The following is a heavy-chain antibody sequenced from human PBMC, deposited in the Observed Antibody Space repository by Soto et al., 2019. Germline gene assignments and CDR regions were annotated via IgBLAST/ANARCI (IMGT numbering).Heavy chain of an antibody. Sequence: SVKVSCKASGGTFSSYAISWVRQAPGQGLEWMGGIIPIFGTANYAQKFQGRVTITADESTSTAYMELSSLRSEDTAVYYCARSSHIVVVTAIEGGHYYYYGMDVWGQGTTVTSP. J-gene: IGHJ6*02. D-gene: IGHD2-21*02. V-gene: IGHV1-69*13. CDR2: IIPIFGTA. CDR1: GGTFSSYA. CDR3: ARSSHIVVVTAIEGGHYYYYGMDV.